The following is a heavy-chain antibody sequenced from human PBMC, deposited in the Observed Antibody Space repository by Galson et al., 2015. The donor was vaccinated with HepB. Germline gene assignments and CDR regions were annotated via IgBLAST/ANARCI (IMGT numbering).Heavy chain of an antibody. V-gene: IGHV3-11*01. Sequence: SLRLSCAASGFSFSGYYMSWIRQAPGKGLEWISFSGRSGSPLYYADPVKGRFTISRDNAKNSLFLQMNSLRGEDTAVYYCARGYCSSASCYNHYYYGMDVWGQGTTVTVSS. D-gene: IGHD2-2*02. CDR2: SGRSGSPL. CDR1: GFSFSGYY. CDR3: ARGYCSSASCYNHYYYGMDV. J-gene: IGHJ6*02.